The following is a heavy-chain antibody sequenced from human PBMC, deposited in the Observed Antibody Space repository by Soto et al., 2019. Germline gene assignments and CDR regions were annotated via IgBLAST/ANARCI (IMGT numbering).Heavy chain of an antibody. CDR2: INAGNGNT. Sequence: ASVKVSCKASGYTFTSYAMHWVRQAPGQRLEWMGWINAGNGNTKYSQKFQGRVTITRDTSASTAYMELSSLRSEDTAVYYCARVLAGTAFGNIWFDPWGQGILVTV. CDR1: GYTFTSYA. D-gene: IGHD6-13*01. V-gene: IGHV1-3*01. CDR3: ARVLAGTAFGNIWFDP. J-gene: IGHJ5*02.